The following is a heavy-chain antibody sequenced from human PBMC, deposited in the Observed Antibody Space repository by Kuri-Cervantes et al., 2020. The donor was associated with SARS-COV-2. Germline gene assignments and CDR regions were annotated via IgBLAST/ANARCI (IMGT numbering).Heavy chain of an antibody. CDR1: GYTFSDYY. J-gene: IGHJ6*02. V-gene: IGHV1-2*04. Sequence: ASVKVSCKASGYTFSDYYIYWVRQVPGQGLEWMGWINPNSGGTNYAQKFQGWVTMTRDTSINTAYMELSRLRSDDMAVYYCARGMVRGIIQYYYYPMDVWGQGTTVTVSS. D-gene: IGHD3-10*01. CDR3: ARGMVRGIIQYYYYPMDV. CDR2: INPNSGGT.